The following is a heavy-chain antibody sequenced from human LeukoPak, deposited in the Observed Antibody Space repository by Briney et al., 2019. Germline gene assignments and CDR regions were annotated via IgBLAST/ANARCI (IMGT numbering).Heavy chain of an antibody. CDR2: IYHSGST. CDR3: ARGPMGATYDAFDI. V-gene: IGHV4-38-2*02. D-gene: IGHD1-26*01. Sequence: SETLSLTCTVSGYSISSGYYWGWIRQPPGKGLEWIGSIYHSGSTYYNPSLKGRVTISVDTSKNQFSLKLSSVTAADTAVYYCARGPMGATYDAFDIWGQGTMVTVSS. J-gene: IGHJ3*02. CDR1: GYSISSGYY.